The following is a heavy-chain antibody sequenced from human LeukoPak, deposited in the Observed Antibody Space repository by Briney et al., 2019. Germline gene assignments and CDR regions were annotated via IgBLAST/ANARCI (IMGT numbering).Heavy chain of an antibody. CDR3: TRDQEGSDY. Sequence: GGSLRLSCVASGFTFSTYSMNWVRQAPGKGLEWVSYITSSSSAKYYADSMKGRFTISRDNAENSLYLQMNSLRAEDTAVYYCTRDQEGSDYWGQGTLVTVSS. CDR2: ITSSSSAK. J-gene: IGHJ4*02. V-gene: IGHV3-48*01. CDR1: GFTFSTYS.